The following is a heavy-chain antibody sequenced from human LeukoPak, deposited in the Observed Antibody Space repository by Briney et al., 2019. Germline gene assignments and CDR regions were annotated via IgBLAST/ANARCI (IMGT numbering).Heavy chain of an antibody. Sequence: GGSLRLSCAASGLTVSGSWIHWVRQAPGKGLLWVSLINNDGSSTTYADSVKGRFTISRDNAKNTLYLQMNSLRVDDTAMYYCARAGPNWRIDYWGQGTLVTVSS. V-gene: IGHV3-74*01. J-gene: IGHJ4*02. D-gene: IGHD2-8*01. CDR2: INNDGSST. CDR1: GLTVSGSW. CDR3: ARAGPNWRIDY.